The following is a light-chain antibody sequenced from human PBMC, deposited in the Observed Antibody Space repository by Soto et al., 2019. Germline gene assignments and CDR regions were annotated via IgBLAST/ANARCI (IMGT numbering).Light chain of an antibody. Sequence: QSVLTQPPSVSGAPGQRVTISCTGSSSNIGANYDVHWYQQRPGTAPKLLIFGNSNRPSGVPDRFSGSKSGTSASLAITGLQTEDEADYYCQSYDSSFVLFGGGTKLTVL. CDR1: SSNIGANYD. J-gene: IGLJ2*01. V-gene: IGLV1-40*01. CDR2: GNS. CDR3: QSYDSSFVL.